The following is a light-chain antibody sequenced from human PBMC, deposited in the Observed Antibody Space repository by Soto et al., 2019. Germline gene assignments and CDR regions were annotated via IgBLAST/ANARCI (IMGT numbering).Light chain of an antibody. CDR3: QQGHNWPLT. Sequence: EIVMTQSPATLSVSPGERATLSCRASQSISTALAWYQQKPGQPPRLLIYSASNRATGVPARFTGSGSGSEFTLIISGLQSEDFAVYYCQQGHNWPLTFGQGTRLEI. V-gene: IGKV3-15*01. CDR1: QSISTA. J-gene: IGKJ2*01. CDR2: SAS.